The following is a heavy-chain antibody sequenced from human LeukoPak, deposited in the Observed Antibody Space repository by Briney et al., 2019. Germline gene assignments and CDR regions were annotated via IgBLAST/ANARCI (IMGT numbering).Heavy chain of an antibody. V-gene: IGHV3-11*04. Sequence: GGSLRLSCAASGFTFSGYYMSWIRQAPGKGLEWVSYISSLSTSIYYTDSVKGRFTISRDNAKNSLYLQMNNLRAEDTAVYYCGRDKEDWGQGTLVTVS. CDR2: ISSLSTSI. J-gene: IGHJ4*02. CDR3: GRDKED. CDR1: GFTFSGYY.